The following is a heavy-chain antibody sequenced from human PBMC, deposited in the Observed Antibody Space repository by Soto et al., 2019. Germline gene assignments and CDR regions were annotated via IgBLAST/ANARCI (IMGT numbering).Heavy chain of an antibody. CDR2: FSLSGTT. J-gene: IGHJ4*02. V-gene: IGHV4-4*07. CDR1: GASIAGSSY. D-gene: IGHD2-8*02. Sequence: SETLSLTCSVSGASIAGSSYWSWIRQPAGKGLEWIGRFSLSGTTNYSPSLRSRVTMSADVSKNQFSLRLASVTAADTALYYCARGMTPPGAPAWYYFDSWGQGTLVTVSS. CDR3: ARGMTPPGAPAWYYFDS.